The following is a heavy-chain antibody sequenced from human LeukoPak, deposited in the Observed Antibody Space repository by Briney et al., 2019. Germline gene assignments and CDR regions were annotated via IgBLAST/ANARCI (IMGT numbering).Heavy chain of an antibody. CDR3: ARRYPYYGSGSYARGWFDP. CDR1: GYSFTSYW. J-gene: IGHJ5*02. D-gene: IGHD3-10*01. CDR2: IYPGDSDT. Sequence: GGSLKISCKGSGYSFTSYWIGWVRQMPGKGLECMGIIYPGDSDTRYSPSFQGQVTISADKSISTAYLQWSSLKASDTAMYYCARRYPYYGSGSYARGWFDPRGQGTLVTVSS. V-gene: IGHV5-51*01.